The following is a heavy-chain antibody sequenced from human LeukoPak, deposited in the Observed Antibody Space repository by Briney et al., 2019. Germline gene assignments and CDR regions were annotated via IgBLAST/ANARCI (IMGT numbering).Heavy chain of an antibody. CDR1: GGSFSSYY. J-gene: IGHJ6*02. D-gene: IGHD6-19*01. Sequence: SETLSLTCAVYGGSFSSYYWSWIRQPPGKGLEWIGEINHSGSTNYNPSLKSRVTISVDTSKNQFSLKLSSVTAADTAVYYCAGYTAVAGNYLYYYGMDVWGRGTTATVSS. V-gene: IGHV4-34*01. CDR2: INHSGST. CDR3: AGYTAVAGNYLYYYGMDV.